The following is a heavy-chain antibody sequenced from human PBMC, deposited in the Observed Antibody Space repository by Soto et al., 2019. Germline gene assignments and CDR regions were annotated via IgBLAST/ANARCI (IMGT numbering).Heavy chain of an antibody. CDR1: GGSILDSTYY. J-gene: IGHJ5*02. CDR2: IFYSGGT. Sequence: TLSLTCTVSGGSILDSTYYWAWIRQSPGKGLEWIGTIFYSGGTFYTPSLKSRVTMSVDTSNNQFSLKLSSVTAADTAVYYCARQASGYYYGWFDPWGQGTLVTVSS. CDR3: ARQASGYYYGWFDP. D-gene: IGHD3-22*01. V-gene: IGHV4-39*01.